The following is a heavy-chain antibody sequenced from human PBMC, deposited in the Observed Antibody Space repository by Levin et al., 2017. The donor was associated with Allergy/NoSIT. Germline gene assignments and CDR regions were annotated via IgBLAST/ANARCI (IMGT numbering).Heavy chain of an antibody. CDR3: ANAGYLDY. CDR1: GYTFTNFS. V-gene: IGHV7-4-1*02. CDR2: INTITGKP. J-gene: IGHJ4*02. Sequence: ASVKVSCKASGYTFTNFSMNWVRQAPGQGLEWMGWINTITGKPTYAPGFMGRFVFSLDTSVSTAFLQINSLGTEDTAIYYCANAGYLDYWGQGTLVTVSS. D-gene: IGHD6-13*01.